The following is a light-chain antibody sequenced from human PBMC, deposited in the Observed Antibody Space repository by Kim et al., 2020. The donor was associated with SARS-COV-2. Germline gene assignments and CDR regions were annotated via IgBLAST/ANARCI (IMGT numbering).Light chain of an antibody. Sequence: SASVGDRVTITCRASQSISSYLNWFQQKPGKAPKLLIYAASSLQSGVPSRFSGTGSGTDFTLTISSLQPEDFATYYCQQTYSTPQTFGQGTKLEI. CDR2: AAS. J-gene: IGKJ2*01. V-gene: IGKV1-39*01. CDR1: QSISSY. CDR3: QQTYSTPQT.